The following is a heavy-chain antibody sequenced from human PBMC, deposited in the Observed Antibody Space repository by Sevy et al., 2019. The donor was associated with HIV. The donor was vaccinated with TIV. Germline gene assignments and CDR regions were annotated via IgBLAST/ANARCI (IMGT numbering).Heavy chain of an antibody. CDR3: ARGAGGYTYGYYCYYMDV. CDR1: GDSVSSNSAA. CDR2: TYYRSKWYN. J-gene: IGHJ6*03. Sequence: SQTLSLTCAISGDSVSSNSAAWNWIRQSPSRGLEWLGRTYYRSKWYNDYAVSVKSRITINPDTSKNQFSLQLNSVTPEDTAVYYCARGAGGYTYGYYCYYMDVWGKGTTVTVSS. D-gene: IGHD5-18*01. V-gene: IGHV6-1*01.